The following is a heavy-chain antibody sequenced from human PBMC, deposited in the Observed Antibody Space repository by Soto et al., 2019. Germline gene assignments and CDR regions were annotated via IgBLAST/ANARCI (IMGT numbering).Heavy chain of an antibody. V-gene: IGHV3-21*01. J-gene: IGHJ6*02. D-gene: IGHD3-3*01. CDR2: ISSSSSYI. Sequence: GGSLRLSCAVSGFTFSSYSMNWVRQAPGKGLEWVSSISSSSSYIYYADSVKGRFTISRDNAKNSLYLQMNSLRAEDTAVYYCAREVTIFGVAHYYGMDVWGQGTTVTVSS. CDR3: AREVTIFGVAHYYGMDV. CDR1: GFTFSSYS.